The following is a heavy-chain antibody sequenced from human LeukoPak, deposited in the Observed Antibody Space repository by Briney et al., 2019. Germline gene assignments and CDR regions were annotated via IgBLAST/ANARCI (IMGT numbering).Heavy chain of an antibody. J-gene: IGHJ4*02. CDR3: ARADPAAADFDY. CDR2: INPNSGAT. Sequence: ASVKVSCKASGYTFTGYYMHWVRQAPGQGLEWMGWINPNSGATTYAQNFQGRVTMTRDTSTGTVYMELRRLMSDDTAVYFCARADPAAADFDYWGQGNLVTVSS. CDR1: GYTFTGYY. V-gene: IGHV1-2*02. D-gene: IGHD6-13*01.